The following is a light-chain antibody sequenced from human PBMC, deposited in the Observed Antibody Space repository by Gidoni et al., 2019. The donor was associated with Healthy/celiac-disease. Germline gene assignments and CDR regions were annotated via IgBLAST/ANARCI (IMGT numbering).Light chain of an antibody. CDR3: QQSYSTPRT. Sequence: DIQMTQSPSSLSASVGDRVTITCRASQSISSYLNWYQQKPGKAPKLLIYAASSLQSGVPSRFSGSGSGTDFNLTINSLQPEDFATYYCQQSYSTPRTFGGGTKVEIK. CDR2: AAS. J-gene: IGKJ4*01. V-gene: IGKV1-39*01. CDR1: QSISSY.